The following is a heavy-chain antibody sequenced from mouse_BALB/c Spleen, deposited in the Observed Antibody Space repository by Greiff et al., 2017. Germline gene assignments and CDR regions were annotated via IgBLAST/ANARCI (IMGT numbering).Heavy chain of an antibody. V-gene: IGHV5-6*01. J-gene: IGHJ3*01. CDR3: ARDGYRYDAWFAY. D-gene: IGHD2-14*01. CDR2: ISSGGSYT. CDR1: GFTFSSYG. Sequence: EVQLVESGGDLVKPGGSLKLSCAASGFTFSSYGMSWVRQTPDKRLEWVATISSGGSYTYYPDSVKGRFTISRDNAKNTLYLQMSSLKSEDTAMYYCARDGYRYDAWFAYWGQGTLVTVSA.